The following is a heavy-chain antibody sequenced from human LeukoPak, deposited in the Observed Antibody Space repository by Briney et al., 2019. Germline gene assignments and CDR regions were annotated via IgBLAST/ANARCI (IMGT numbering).Heavy chain of an antibody. CDR3: ASGRREEQQLVAD. D-gene: IGHD6-13*01. CDR1: GFTFSSYG. V-gene: IGHV3-33*01. CDR2: IWYDGSNK. Sequence: GGSLRLSCAASGFTFSSYGMHWVRQAPGKGLEWVAVIWYDGSNKYYADSVKGRFTISRDNSKNTLYPQMNSLRAEDTAVYYCASGRREEQQLVADWGQGTLVTVSS. J-gene: IGHJ4*02.